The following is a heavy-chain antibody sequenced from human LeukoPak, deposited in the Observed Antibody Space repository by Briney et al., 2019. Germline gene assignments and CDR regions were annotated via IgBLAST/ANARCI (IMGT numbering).Heavy chain of an antibody. CDR1: GGSFSGYY. CDR2: INHSGST. J-gene: IGHJ4*02. V-gene: IGHV4-34*01. CDR3: ARLFPRRYYYDSSGYLPN. Sequence: SETLSLTCAVYGGSFSGYYWSWIRQPPGKGLEWIGEINHSGSTNYNPSLKSRVTISVDTSKNQFSLKLSSVTAADTAVYYCARLFPRRYYYDSSGYLPNWGQGTLVTVSS. D-gene: IGHD3-22*01.